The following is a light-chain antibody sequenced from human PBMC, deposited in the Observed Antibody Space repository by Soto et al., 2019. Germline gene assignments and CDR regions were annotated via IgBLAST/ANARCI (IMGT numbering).Light chain of an antibody. J-gene: IGLJ1*01. CDR2: EVS. CDR1: SCDVGGYNY. CDR3: SSYTSSSIDYV. V-gene: IGLV2-14*01. Sequence: QSALTQPASVSGSPGQWITISCTGTSCDVGGYNYVSWYQQHPGKAPKLMIYEVSNRPSGVSNRFSGSKSGNTASLTISGLQAEDEADYYCSSYTSSSIDYVFGTGTKLTVL.